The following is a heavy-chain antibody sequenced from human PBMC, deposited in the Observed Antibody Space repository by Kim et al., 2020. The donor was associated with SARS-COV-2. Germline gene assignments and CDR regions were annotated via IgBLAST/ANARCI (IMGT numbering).Heavy chain of an antibody. V-gene: IGHV1-69*13. CDR1: GGTFSSYA. CDR3: ARWFGDLHTYYYYGMDV. J-gene: IGHJ6*02. CDR2: IIPIFGTA. Sequence: SVKVSCKASGGTFSSYAISWVRQAPGQGLEWMGGIIPIFGTANYAQKFQGRVTITADESTSTAYMELSSLRSEDTAVYYCARWFGDLHTYYYYGMDVWGQGTTVTVSS. D-gene: IGHD3-10*01.